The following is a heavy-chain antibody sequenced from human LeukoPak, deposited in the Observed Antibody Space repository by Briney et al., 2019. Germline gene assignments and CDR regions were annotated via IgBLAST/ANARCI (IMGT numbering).Heavy chain of an antibody. V-gene: IGHV3-23*01. CDR2: ISGSGGST. CDR3: AKTNGSGWYQRTIDY. CDR1: GFTFSSYA. Sequence: PGGSLRLSCAASGFTFSSYAMSWVCQAPGKGLEWVSAISGSGGSTYYADSVKGRFTISRDNSKNTLYLQMNSLRAEDTAVYYCAKTNGSGWYQRTIDYWGQGTLVTVSS. D-gene: IGHD6-19*01. J-gene: IGHJ4*02.